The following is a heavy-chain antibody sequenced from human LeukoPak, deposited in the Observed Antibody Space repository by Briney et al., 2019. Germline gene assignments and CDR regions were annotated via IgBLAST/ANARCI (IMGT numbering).Heavy chain of an antibody. Sequence: HPGGSLRLSCAASGFTFSSYAMSWVRQAPGKGLEWVSAISGSGGSTYYADSVKGRFTISRDSSKNTLYLQMNSLRAEDTAMYYCAKDLGKQWLVHDFQHWGQGTLVTVSS. CDR3: AKDLGKQWLVHDFQH. D-gene: IGHD6-19*01. CDR2: ISGSGGST. J-gene: IGHJ1*01. V-gene: IGHV3-23*01. CDR1: GFTFSSYA.